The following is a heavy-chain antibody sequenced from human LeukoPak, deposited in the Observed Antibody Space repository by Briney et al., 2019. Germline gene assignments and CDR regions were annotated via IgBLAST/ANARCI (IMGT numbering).Heavy chain of an antibody. J-gene: IGHJ6*02. CDR2: ISSSSSTI. Sequence: GGSLRLSCAASGFTFSSYRMNWVRQAPGKGLEWVSYISSSSSTIYYADSVKGRFTISRDNAKNSLYLQMNSLRAEDTAVYYCARASYGSGSYRYYYYGMDVWGQGTTVTVSS. D-gene: IGHD3-10*01. CDR3: ARASYGSGSYRYYYYGMDV. CDR1: GFTFSSYR. V-gene: IGHV3-48*01.